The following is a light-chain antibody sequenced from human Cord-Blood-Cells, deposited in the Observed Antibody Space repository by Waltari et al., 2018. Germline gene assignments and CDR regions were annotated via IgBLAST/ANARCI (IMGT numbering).Light chain of an antibody. CDR2: GAS. CDR1: QRVSSSY. J-gene: IGKJ3*01. CDR3: QQYGSSPRFT. Sequence: EIVLTQSPGTLSLSPGERATLSCRASQRVSSSYLAWYQQKPGQAPRLLIYGASSRATGIPDRFSGSGSGTDFTLTSSRLEPEDFAVYYCQQYGSSPRFTFGPGTKVDIK. V-gene: IGKV3-20*01.